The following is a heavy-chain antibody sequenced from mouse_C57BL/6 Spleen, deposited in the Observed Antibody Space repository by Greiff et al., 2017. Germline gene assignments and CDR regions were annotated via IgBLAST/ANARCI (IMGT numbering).Heavy chain of an antibody. CDR1: GYTFTSYG. J-gene: IGHJ4*01. CDR2: IYPRSGNT. CDR3: ARSYDYDGNYAMDY. D-gene: IGHD2-4*01. V-gene: IGHV1-81*01. Sequence: VQLQQSGAELARPGASVKLSCKASGYTFTSYGISWVKQRTGQGLEWIGEIYPRSGNTYYNEKFKGKATLTADKSSSTAYMELRILTSEDSAFYFCARSYDYDGNYAMDYWGQGTSVTVSS.